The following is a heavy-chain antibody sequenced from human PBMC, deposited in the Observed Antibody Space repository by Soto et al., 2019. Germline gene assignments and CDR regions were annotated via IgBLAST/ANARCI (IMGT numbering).Heavy chain of an antibody. J-gene: IGHJ4*02. Sequence: SETLSLTCTVSGGSISSGGYYWSWIRQHPGKGLEWIGYIYYSGSTYYNPSLKSRVTISVDTSKNQFSLKLSSVTAEDTAVYYCAKDPQQLIVYFDYWGQGTQVTVSS. CDR2: IYYSGST. CDR3: AKDPQQLIVYFDY. D-gene: IGHD6-13*01. CDR1: GGSISSGGYY. V-gene: IGHV4-31*03.